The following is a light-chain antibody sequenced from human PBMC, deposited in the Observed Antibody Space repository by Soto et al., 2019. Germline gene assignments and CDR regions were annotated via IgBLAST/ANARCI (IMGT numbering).Light chain of an antibody. CDR1: QSISSN. J-gene: IGKJ2*01. V-gene: IGKV3-15*01. Sequence: EIVMTQSPATLSVSPGERATLSCRASQSISSNLAWYQQKSGQAPRLLIYGASTRAAGIPARFSGSGSGTEFTLTISSLQSEDFAVYYCQQYNDWDTFGQGTKLEIK. CDR2: GAS. CDR3: QQYNDWDT.